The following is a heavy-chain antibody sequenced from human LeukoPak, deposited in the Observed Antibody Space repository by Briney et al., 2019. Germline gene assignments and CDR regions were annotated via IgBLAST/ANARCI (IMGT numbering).Heavy chain of an antibody. D-gene: IGHD6-19*01. Sequence: SETLTLTCTVSGSSVSNHWWIWIRQPAGKGLEWIGRISSRGYTNYNPSLKSRVAMSVDTSKNQFSLKLNSVTAADTAVYYCVRTMTREWGGWYDNDYWGRGTLVTVSS. J-gene: IGHJ4*03. CDR1: GSSVSNHW. CDR2: ISSRGYT. CDR3: VRTMTREWGGWYDNDY. V-gene: IGHV4-4*07.